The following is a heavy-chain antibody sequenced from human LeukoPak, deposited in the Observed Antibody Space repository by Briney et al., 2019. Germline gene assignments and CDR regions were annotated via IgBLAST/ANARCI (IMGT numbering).Heavy chain of an antibody. D-gene: IGHD1-26*01. CDR1: GFTFSSHG. CDR2: IWYDGSNK. V-gene: IGHV3-33*01. CDR3: ARGPLVGATNFDY. J-gene: IGHJ4*02. Sequence: PGGSLRLSGAASGFTFSSHGMYWVRQAPGKGLEWVAVIWYDGSNKYYADSVKGRFTISRDNSKNTLYLQMNSLRAEDTAVYYCARGPLVGATNFDYWGQGTLVTVSS.